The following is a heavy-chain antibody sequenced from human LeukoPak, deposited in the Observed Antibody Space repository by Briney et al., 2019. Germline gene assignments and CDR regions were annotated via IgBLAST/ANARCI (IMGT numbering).Heavy chain of an antibody. V-gene: IGHV4-59*01. CDR2: IYYTGST. J-gene: IGHJ4*02. Sequence: SETLSLTCTVPGGSISGYYWSWIRQPPGKGLEWIGYIYYTGSTNYSPSLKSRLTISADTSENQFSLKLSSVTAADTAVYYCARGKGYFDYWGQGTLVTVSS. CDR1: GGSISGYY. CDR3: ARGKGYFDY.